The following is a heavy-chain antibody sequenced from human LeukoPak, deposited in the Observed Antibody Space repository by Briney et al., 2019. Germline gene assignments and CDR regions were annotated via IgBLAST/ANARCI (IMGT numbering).Heavy chain of an antibody. J-gene: IGHJ3*02. CDR1: GGSISSYY. Sequence: SETLSLNCTVSGGSISSYYWSWIRQPPGKGLEWIGYIYYSGSTNYNPSLKSRVTISVDTSKNQFSLKLSSVTAADTAVYYCAREIWNDYDAFYIWGQGTMVTVSS. V-gene: IGHV4-59*01. CDR2: IYYSGST. CDR3: AREIWNDYDAFYI. D-gene: IGHD1-1*01.